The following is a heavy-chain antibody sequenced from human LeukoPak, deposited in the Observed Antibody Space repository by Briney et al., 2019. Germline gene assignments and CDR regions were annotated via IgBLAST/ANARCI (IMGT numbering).Heavy chain of an antibody. CDR2: IYYSGST. CDR1: GGSISSYY. Sequence: PTETLSLTCTVSGGSISSYYWGWIRQPPGKGLEWLASIYYSGSTNYSPSLKSRVTRSVDTSNNQFSLSLTSVTAADTAVYYCSGRIAASDAFDYWGRGTLVTVSS. CDR3: SGRIAASDAFDY. V-gene: IGHV4-59*08. D-gene: IGHD6-25*01. J-gene: IGHJ4*02.